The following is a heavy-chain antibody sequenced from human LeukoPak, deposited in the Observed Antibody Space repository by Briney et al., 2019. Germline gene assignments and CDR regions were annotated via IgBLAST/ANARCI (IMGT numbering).Heavy chain of an antibody. CDR3: ARDRRDGYVEVKALDY. Sequence: GRSLRLSCAASGFTFSSYAMHWVRQAPGKGLERVAVISYDGSNKYYADSVKGRFTISRDNSKNTLYLQMNSLRAEDTAVYYCARDRRDGYVEVKALDYWGQGTLVTVSS. D-gene: IGHD5-24*01. CDR2: ISYDGSNK. V-gene: IGHV3-30*04. J-gene: IGHJ4*02. CDR1: GFTFSSYA.